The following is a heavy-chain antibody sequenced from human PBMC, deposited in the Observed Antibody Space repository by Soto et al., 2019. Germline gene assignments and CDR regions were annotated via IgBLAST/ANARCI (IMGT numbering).Heavy chain of an antibody. CDR1: GFTFNNFW. Sequence: ESGGGLAQPGGSLRLSCAASGFTFNNFWMSWARQAPGKGLEWVANIKGDGSVTQYVASVEGRFTISRDNAKYSLYLQMNSLRVEDTALYYCVIPTRSVRGMGVWGQGTTVTVSS. D-gene: IGHD6-6*01. CDR3: VIPTRSVRGMGV. CDR2: IKGDGSVT. V-gene: IGHV3-7*03. J-gene: IGHJ6*02.